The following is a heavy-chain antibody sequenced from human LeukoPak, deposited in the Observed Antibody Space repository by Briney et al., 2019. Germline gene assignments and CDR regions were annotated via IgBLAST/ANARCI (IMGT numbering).Heavy chain of an antibody. CDR3: ARERGVSHPFDY. CDR1: GFNFVNTW. Sequence: GGSLRLSCAASGFNFVNTWMHWVRQAPGKGLVWVARIKNDGSGIIYADSVEGRFTISRDNVRNTVYLRMNSLRAEDTAVYYCARERGVSHPFDYWGQGTLVTVSS. J-gene: IGHJ4*02. CDR2: IKNDGSGI. D-gene: IGHD2-21*01. V-gene: IGHV3-74*01.